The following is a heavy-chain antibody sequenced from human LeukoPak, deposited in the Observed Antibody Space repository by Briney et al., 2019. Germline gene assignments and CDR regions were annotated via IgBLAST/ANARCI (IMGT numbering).Heavy chain of an antibody. CDR1: GFTFSDYY. Sequence: GGSLRLSCAASGFTFSDYYMSWIRQAPGKGLEWVSYISSSGSTIYYADSVKGRFTISRDNAKNSLYLQMNSLRAEDTAVYYCARDRGIAAAGIYYYYGMDVWGQGTTVTVSS. J-gene: IGHJ6*02. CDR3: ARDRGIAAAGIYYYYGMDV. CDR2: ISSSGSTI. D-gene: IGHD6-13*01. V-gene: IGHV3-11*04.